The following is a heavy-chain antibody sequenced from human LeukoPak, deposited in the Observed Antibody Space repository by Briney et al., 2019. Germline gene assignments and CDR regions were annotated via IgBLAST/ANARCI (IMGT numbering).Heavy chain of an antibody. V-gene: IGHV1-2*02. CDR2: INPNSGGT. D-gene: IGHD6-19*01. CDR1: GYTFTGYY. Sequence: GASVRVSCKASGYTFTGYYMHWVRQAPGQGLEWMGWINPNSGGTNYAQKFQGRVTMTRDTSISTAYMELSRLRSDDTAVYYCARESSSGWYWYYWGQGTLVTVSS. J-gene: IGHJ4*02. CDR3: ARESSSGWYWYY.